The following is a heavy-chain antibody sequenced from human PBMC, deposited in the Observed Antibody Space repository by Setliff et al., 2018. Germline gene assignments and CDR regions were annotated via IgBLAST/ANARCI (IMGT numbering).Heavy chain of an antibody. V-gene: IGHV4-4*07. CDR2: LYTSGDT. Sequence: PSETLSLTCTVSGGSISSHYWTWIRQPAGKGLEWIGRLYTSGDTNYNPSLKSRVSMSLDTSKNQFSLKLSSVTAADTAVYYCARAISGWYSAFYYYMDVWGKGTTVTVSS. CDR1: GGSISSHY. CDR3: ARAISGWYSAFYYYMDV. D-gene: IGHD6-19*01. J-gene: IGHJ6*03.